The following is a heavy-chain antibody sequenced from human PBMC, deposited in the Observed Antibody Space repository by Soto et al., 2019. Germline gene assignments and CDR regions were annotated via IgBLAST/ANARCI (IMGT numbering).Heavy chain of an antibody. D-gene: IGHD3-10*01. CDR3: ARDGVVRGVGYYYYGMDV. J-gene: IGHJ6*02. CDR2: IIPIFGTA. CDR1: GGTFSSYA. Sequence: SVKVSCKASGGTFSSYAISWVRQAPGQGPEWMGGIIPIFGTANYAQKFQGRVTITADESTSTAYMELSSLRSEDTAVYYCARDGVVRGVGYYYYGMDVWGQGTTVTVSS. V-gene: IGHV1-69*13.